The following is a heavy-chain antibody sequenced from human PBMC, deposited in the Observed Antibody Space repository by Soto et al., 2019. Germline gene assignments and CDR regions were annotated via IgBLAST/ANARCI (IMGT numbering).Heavy chain of an antibody. Sequence: DVQLVESGGGLVQPGRSLRLSCAASGFTFDDYAMHWVRQAPGKGLEWVSGISWNSGSIGYADSVKGRFTISRDNAKNSLYLQMNSLRAEDTALYYCAKDIRIVVVPAAMTFDYWGQGTLVTVSS. CDR3: AKDIRIVVVPAAMTFDY. CDR2: ISWNSGSI. CDR1: GFTFDDYA. V-gene: IGHV3-9*01. D-gene: IGHD2-2*01. J-gene: IGHJ4*02.